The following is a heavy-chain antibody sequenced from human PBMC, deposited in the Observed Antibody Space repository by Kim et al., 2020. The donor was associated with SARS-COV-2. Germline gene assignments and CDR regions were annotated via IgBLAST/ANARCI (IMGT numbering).Heavy chain of an antibody. CDR3: ARDIEDFMDV. J-gene: IGHJ6*02. V-gene: IGHV4-59*01. CDR2: IYYSGST. Sequence: SETLSLTCTVSGGSISNYYWSWIRQTPGKGLEWIGYIYYSGSTNYNPSLKSRVTISIDTSKNQFSLKLNSVTEADTAVYYCARDIEDFMDVWGQGTTVTVSS. CDR1: GGSISNYY. D-gene: IGHD2-15*01.